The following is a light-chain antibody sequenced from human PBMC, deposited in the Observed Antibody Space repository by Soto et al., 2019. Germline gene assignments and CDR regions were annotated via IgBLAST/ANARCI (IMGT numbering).Light chain of an antibody. CDR2: GAS. CDR3: QQYGSSPWT. Sequence: DIVLTQSPVTLSLPTGERTTLSCRASQSVSSSYLAWYQQKPGQAPRLLLYGASSRATGIPDRFSGSGSGTDFTLTISRLEPEDFAVYYCQQYGSSPWTFGQGTKVDIK. CDR1: QSVSSSY. J-gene: IGKJ1*01. V-gene: IGKV3-20*01.